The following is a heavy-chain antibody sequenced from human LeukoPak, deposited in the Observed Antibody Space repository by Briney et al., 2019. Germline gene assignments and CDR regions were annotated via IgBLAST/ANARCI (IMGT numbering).Heavy chain of an antibody. CDR1: GGSISSGNW. CDR2: ISLSGTT. D-gene: IGHD7-27*01. CDR3: ASRRVLTGEPY. V-gene: IGHV4-4*02. J-gene: IGHJ4*02. Sequence: SETLSLTCAVSGGSISSGNWWSWVRQPPGKGLEWIGEISLSGTTNYNASLKSRVTVSLDKSKNQLSLKLTFVNAADTAVYYCASRRVLTGEPYWGQGTLVTVSS.